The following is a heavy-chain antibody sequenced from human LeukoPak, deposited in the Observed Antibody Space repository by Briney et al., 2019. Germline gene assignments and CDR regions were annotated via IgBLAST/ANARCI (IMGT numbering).Heavy chain of an antibody. CDR1: GGTFSSYA. CDR3: ARDALGSSSSPWYYYGMDV. CDR2: IIPILGIA. J-gene: IGHJ6*02. Sequence: SVKVSCKASGGTFSSYAISWVRQAPGQGLEWMGRIIPILGIANYAQKFQGRVTITADKSTSTAYMELSSLRSEDTAVYYCARDALGSSSSPWYYYGMDVWGQGTTVTVSS. V-gene: IGHV1-69*04. D-gene: IGHD6-6*01.